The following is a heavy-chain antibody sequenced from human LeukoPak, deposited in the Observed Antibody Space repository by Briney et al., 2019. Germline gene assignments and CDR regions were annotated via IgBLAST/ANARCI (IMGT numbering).Heavy chain of an antibody. Sequence: GGSLRLSCAASGFTFSSYWMHWVRQAPGKGLVWVSRINSDGSSTSYADSVKGRFTISRDNAKNTLYLQMNSPRAEDTAVYYCARVFGYYDYVWGSYHEMNWFDPWGQGTLVTVSS. CDR2: INSDGSST. J-gene: IGHJ5*02. V-gene: IGHV3-74*01. D-gene: IGHD3-16*02. CDR1: GFTFSSYW. CDR3: ARVFGYYDYVWGSYHEMNWFDP.